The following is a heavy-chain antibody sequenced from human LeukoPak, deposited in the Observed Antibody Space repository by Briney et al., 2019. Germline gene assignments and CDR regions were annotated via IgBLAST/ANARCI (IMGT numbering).Heavy chain of an antibody. Sequence: ASVKVSCKASGYTFTSYDINWVRQATGQGLEWMGWMNPNSGNTGYAQKFQGRVTMTRHTSISTAYMELSSLRSEDAAVYYCARGLGSGYYYYGMDVWGQGTTVTVSS. CDR2: MNPNSGNT. J-gene: IGHJ6*02. D-gene: IGHD7-27*01. CDR3: ARGLGSGYYYYGMDV. V-gene: IGHV1-8*01. CDR1: GYTFTSYD.